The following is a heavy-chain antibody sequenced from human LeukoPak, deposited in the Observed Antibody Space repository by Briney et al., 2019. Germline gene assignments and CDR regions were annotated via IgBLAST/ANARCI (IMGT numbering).Heavy chain of an antibody. Sequence: ASVKVSCKASGYTFTSYDINWVRQATGQGLEWMGWMNPNSGNTGYAQKFQGRVTMTRNTSISTAYMELSSLRSEDTAVYYCASSVLAVSWYGYSSYYYYMDVWGKGTTVTVSS. CDR3: ASSVLAVSWYGYSSYYYYMDV. J-gene: IGHJ6*03. V-gene: IGHV1-8*01. D-gene: IGHD6-13*01. CDR2: MNPNSGNT. CDR1: GYTFTSYD.